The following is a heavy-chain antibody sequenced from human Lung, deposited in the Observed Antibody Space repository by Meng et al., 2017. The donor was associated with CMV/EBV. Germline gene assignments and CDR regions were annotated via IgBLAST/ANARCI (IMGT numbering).Heavy chain of an antibody. Sequence: SQTLSLTCGVYGGSFSDYYWSWIRQPPGKGLEWIGEINHSGSTNYNPSLKSRLTVSIDTSSDQFSLRLTSVTAADTAVYYCARVQWLAYYFDSWGQGTLVTFSS. CDR1: GGSFSDYY. CDR2: INHSGST. CDR3: ARVQWLAYYFDS. J-gene: IGHJ4*02. V-gene: IGHV4-34*01. D-gene: IGHD6-19*01.